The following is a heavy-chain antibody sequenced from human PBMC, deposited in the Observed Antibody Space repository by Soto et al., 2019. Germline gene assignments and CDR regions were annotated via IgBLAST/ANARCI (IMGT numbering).Heavy chain of an antibody. V-gene: IGHV3-23*01. J-gene: IGHJ4*02. CDR1: GFTFSSFG. CDR2: ISASGDSS. CDR3: AKMGIGMFSHKHHFDH. Sequence: EVQLLDSGGDLAQPGGSLRLSCTASGFTFSSFGMAWVRQAQGKGLEWVSAISASGDSSYYADSVKDRFTISRDSPTNTLYLQMNHLRAEDTAVYYCAKMGIGMFSHKHHFDHWGQGTQVTVSS. D-gene: IGHD2-2*03.